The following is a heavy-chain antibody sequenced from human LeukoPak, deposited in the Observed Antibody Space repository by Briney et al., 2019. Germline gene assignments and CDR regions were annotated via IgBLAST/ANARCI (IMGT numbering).Heavy chain of an antibody. CDR2: INPSDGST. CDR1: GYTFTSYY. CDR3: ARDTPLSYDFWSGSQTVIDP. D-gene: IGHD3-3*01. J-gene: IGHJ5*02. V-gene: IGHV1-46*03. Sequence: GSSVKLSCKASGYTFTSYYMHWVRQAPGQGLEWMGIINPSDGSTSYAQKFQGRVTMTRDTSTRPVYMELRSLRSEDTAVYYCARDTPLSYDFWSGSQTVIDPWGQGSLVTVSS.